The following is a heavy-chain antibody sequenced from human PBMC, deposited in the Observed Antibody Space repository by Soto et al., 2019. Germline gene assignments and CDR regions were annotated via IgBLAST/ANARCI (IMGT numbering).Heavy chain of an antibody. D-gene: IGHD6-25*01. CDR3: ASRFYQPRRQRGGGYGMDV. Sequence: NPSETLSLTCTVSGGSISSSSYYWGWIRQPPGKGLEWIGSIYYSGSTYYNPSLKSRVTISVDTSKNQFSLKLSSVTAADTAVYYCASRFYQPRRQRGGGYGMDVWGQGATVTVSS. CDR2: IYYSGST. J-gene: IGHJ6*02. CDR1: GGSISSSSYY. V-gene: IGHV4-39*01.